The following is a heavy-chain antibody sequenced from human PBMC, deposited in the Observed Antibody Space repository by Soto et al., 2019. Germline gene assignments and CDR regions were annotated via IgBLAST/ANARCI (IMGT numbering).Heavy chain of an antibody. CDR2: ISGSGGST. V-gene: IGHV3-23*01. Sequence: GGSLRLSCAASGFTFSSYAMSWVRQAPGKGLEWVSAISGSGGSTYYADSVKGRFTISRDNSKNTLYLQMNSLRAEDTAVYYCAKGLRFLESERGSYFDYWGQGTLVTVSS. CDR1: GFTFSSYA. CDR3: AKGLRFLESERGSYFDY. D-gene: IGHD3-3*01. J-gene: IGHJ4*02.